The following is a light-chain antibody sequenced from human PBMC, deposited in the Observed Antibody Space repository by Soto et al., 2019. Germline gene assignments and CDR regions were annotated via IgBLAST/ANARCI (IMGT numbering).Light chain of an antibody. CDR1: QSLSSNS. J-gene: IGKJ4*01. CDR2: GAS. Sequence: EVVLAQSPDTLSLSPGERATLSCRASQSLSSNSLAWYQQKPGQAPRLLVSGASSRAAGIADRFSGSGSGADFTLTISRLEPDDFAVYYCQQYDVSPLTFGGGTTVEI. V-gene: IGKV3-20*01. CDR3: QQYDVSPLT.